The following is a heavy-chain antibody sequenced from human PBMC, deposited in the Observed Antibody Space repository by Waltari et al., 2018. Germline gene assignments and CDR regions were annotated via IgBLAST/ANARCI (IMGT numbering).Heavy chain of an antibody. CDR3: ATEDLENVGGRTYAAFHI. CDR2: FESEDGET. V-gene: IGHV1-24*01. J-gene: IGHJ3*02. Sequence: QVQLVQSGAEVKKPGASVKVSCKVSGYTLTDISIHWVRQAPGKGLEWMGGFESEDGETNFEQKFQGRFTLTEDTSTETAYLELSSLRSEDTAVYYCATEDLENVGGRTYAAFHIWGQGTMVTVSS. D-gene: IGHD3-16*01. CDR1: GYTLTDIS.